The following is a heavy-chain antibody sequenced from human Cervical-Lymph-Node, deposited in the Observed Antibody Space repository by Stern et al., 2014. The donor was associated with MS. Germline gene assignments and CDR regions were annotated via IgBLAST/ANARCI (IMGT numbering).Heavy chain of an antibody. V-gene: IGHV4-31*03. J-gene: IGHJ6*02. D-gene: IGHD3-16*01. CDR2: IYYRGST. Sequence: QVQLVESGPGLVKPSQTLSLTCTVSGDSVTNGGNYWSWIRQHPGKGLDWIGYIYYRGSTSYAPSLKSRLTISVDTSKNQFSLNLTSVTAADTAVYFCARGGDVLTGRGMDVWGQGTTVTVSS. CDR1: GDSVTNGGNY. CDR3: ARGGDVLTGRGMDV.